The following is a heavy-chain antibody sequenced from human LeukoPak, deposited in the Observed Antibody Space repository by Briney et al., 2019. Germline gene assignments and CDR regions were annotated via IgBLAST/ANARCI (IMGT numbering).Heavy chain of an antibody. CDR1: GYTFTSYD. D-gene: IGHD1-26*01. V-gene: IGHV1-8*03. CDR3: ARFRGATRYYYYMDV. Sequence: ASVKVSCKASGYTFTSYDINWVRQATGQGLEWMGWMNPNSGNTGYAQKFQGRVTITRNTSISTAYMELSSLRSKDTAVYYCARFRGATRYYYYMDVWGKGTTVTVSS. J-gene: IGHJ6*03. CDR2: MNPNSGNT.